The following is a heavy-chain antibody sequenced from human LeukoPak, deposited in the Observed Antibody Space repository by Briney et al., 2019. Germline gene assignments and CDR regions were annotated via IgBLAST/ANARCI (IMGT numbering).Heavy chain of an antibody. D-gene: IGHD3-10*01. CDR2: ITSSSSYI. CDR3: AKSVRGVVAGRYYMDV. Sequence: GGSLRLSCAASGFTFSDYTMNWVRQAPGEGLEWVSSITSSSSYIYYVDSVKGRFTISRGNAKNSLYLQMNSLRAEDTAVYYCAKSVRGVVAGRYYMDVWGKGTTVTVSS. V-gene: IGHV3-21*01. J-gene: IGHJ6*03. CDR1: GFTFSDYT.